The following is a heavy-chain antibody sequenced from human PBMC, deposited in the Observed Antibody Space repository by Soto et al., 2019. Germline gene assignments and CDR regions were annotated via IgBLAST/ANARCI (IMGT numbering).Heavy chain of an antibody. V-gene: IGHV1-3*01. J-gene: IGHJ4*02. CDR2: ISPGNGDT. Sequence: AASVKVSCKASGYTFTNFAMHWVRQAPGERLEWMGWISPGNGDTRYSRNFQGRVTMTSDTPANTGYMELSSLKSEDTAVYYCARGELLGPLNGTAYWGQGTLVTVSS. CDR3: ARGELLGPLNGTAY. CDR1: GYTFTNFA. D-gene: IGHD1-26*01.